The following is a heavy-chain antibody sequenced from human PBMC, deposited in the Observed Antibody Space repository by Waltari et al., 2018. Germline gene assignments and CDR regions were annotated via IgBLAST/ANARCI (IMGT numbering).Heavy chain of an antibody. CDR1: GGSISSYY. V-gene: IGHV4-59*01. Sequence: GPGLVKPSETLSLTCTVSGGSISSYYWSWIRQPPGKGLEWIGYIYYSGSTNYNPSRKSRVTISVDTSKNQYSLKLSSVTAADTAVYYCARARSDIVATILGGRERYYYYYYGMDVWGQGTTVTVSS. D-gene: IGHD5-12*01. CDR2: IYYSGST. J-gene: IGHJ6*02. CDR3: ARARSDIVATILGGRERYYYYYYGMDV.